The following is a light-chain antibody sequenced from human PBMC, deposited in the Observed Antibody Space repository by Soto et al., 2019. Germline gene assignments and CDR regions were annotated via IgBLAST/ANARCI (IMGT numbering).Light chain of an antibody. CDR1: ESVGSH. V-gene: IGKV3-15*01. J-gene: IGKJ1*01. Sequence: DRVMTQSPATLSVSPGETATLSCRASESVGSHLAWYQQKPGQAPRLLIYGVSTRATGIPARFRGSGSETEFTLTISSLQSEDFAVYYCQQYDNWPPWTFGQGTKV. CDR3: QQYDNWPPWT. CDR2: GVS.